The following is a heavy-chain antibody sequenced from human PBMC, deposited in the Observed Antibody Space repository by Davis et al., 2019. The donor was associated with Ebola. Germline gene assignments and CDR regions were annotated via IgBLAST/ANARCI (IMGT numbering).Heavy chain of an antibody. J-gene: IGHJ4*02. CDR2: IIPTLGRT. CDR3: AREGYFDSSGYHHPYCFDY. CDR1: GDTFSSYA. D-gene: IGHD3-22*01. Sequence: SVKVSCKASGDTFSSYAISWVRQAPGQGLEWMGKIIPTLGRTNYAQNSQGRLTITADESTNTAYMELSSLTSDDTADYYCAREGYFDSSGYHHPYCFDYWGQGILVTVSS. V-gene: IGHV1-69*11.